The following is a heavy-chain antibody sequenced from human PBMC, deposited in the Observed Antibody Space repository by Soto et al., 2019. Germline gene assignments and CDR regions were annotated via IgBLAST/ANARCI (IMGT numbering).Heavy chain of an antibody. D-gene: IGHD3-16*01. J-gene: IGHJ6*02. CDR1: GFTFSSYA. Sequence: QVQLVESGGGVVQPGRSLRLSCAASGFTFSSYAMHWVRQAPGKGLEWVAVISYDGSNKYYADSVKGRFTISRDNSKNTLYLQMNSLRAEDTAVYYCARSKGGGYYYYYGMDVWGQGTTVTVSS. CDR3: ARSKGGGYYYYYGMDV. CDR2: ISYDGSNK. V-gene: IGHV3-30-3*01.